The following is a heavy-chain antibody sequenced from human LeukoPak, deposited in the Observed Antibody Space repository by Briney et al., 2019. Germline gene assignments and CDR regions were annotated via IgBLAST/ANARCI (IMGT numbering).Heavy chain of an antibody. D-gene: IGHD3-3*01. V-gene: IGHV3-21*01. J-gene: IGHJ4*02. CDR2: ISRSSNYK. CDR1: GFTFSSYS. Sequence: GGSLRLSCAASGFTFSSYSMNWVRQAPGKGLEWVSSISRSSNYKYYADSVKGRFTISRDNAKNSVYLQMNSLRAEDTAMYYCARGSGRISIFGVPYWGQGTLVTVSS. CDR3: ARGSGRISIFGVPY.